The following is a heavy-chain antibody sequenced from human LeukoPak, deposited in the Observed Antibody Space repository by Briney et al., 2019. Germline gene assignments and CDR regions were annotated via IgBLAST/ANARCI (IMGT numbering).Heavy chain of an antibody. Sequence: GGSLRLSCAASGFTFRRYWMHWVRQVPGKGLVWISRFNADESTTNYADSVKGRFTFSGDNAKNTLYLQMDNLRAEDTAVYYCARGMGVPLSGTSYYLDYWAREPWSPSPQ. V-gene: IGHV3-74*01. J-gene: IGHJ4*02. CDR1: GFTFRRYW. CDR2: FNADESTT. CDR3: ARGMGVPLSGTSYYLDY. D-gene: IGHD1-7*01.